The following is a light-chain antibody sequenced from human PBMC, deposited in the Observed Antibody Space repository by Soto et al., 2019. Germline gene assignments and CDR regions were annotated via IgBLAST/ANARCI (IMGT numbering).Light chain of an antibody. V-gene: IGKV3-20*01. J-gene: IGKJ5*01. CDR3: QQYGRSPPIT. Sequence: PGDRATLSCEPSQSVTSNYLAWYQQKPGQAPRLLIFGASIRATGIPDRFSGSGSGTDFTITISRLEPEDFAVYYCQQYGRSPPITFGQGTRLEI. CDR2: GAS. CDR1: QSVTSNY.